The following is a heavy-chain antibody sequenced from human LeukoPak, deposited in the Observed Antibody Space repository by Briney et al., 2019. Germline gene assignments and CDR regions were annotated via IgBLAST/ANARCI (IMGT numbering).Heavy chain of an antibody. D-gene: IGHD5-18*01. CDR2: INHSGST. CDR1: GGSFSGYY. CDR3: ASQTRGIQLSSKSKWIYYYYMDV. V-gene: IGHV4-34*01. J-gene: IGHJ6*03. Sequence: MASETLSLTCAVYGGSFSGYYWSWIRQPPGKGLEWIGEINHSGSTNYNPSLKSRVTISVDTSKNQFSLKLSSVTAADTAVYYCASQTRGIQLSSKSKWIYYYYMDVWGKGTTVTVSS.